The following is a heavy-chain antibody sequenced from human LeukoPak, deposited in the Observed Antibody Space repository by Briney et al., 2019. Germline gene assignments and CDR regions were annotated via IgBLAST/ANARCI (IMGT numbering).Heavy chain of an antibody. J-gene: IGHJ3*02. CDR2: IYYSGST. V-gene: IGHV4-59*01. CDR1: GGSISSYY. CDR3: ARDGSPYAFDI. D-gene: IGHD3-10*01. Sequence: SETLSLTCTVSGGSISSYYWSWIRQPPGKGLEWIGYIYYSGSTNYNPSLKSRVTISVDTSKNQFSLKLSSVTAADTAVYYWARDGSPYAFDIWGQGTMVTVSS.